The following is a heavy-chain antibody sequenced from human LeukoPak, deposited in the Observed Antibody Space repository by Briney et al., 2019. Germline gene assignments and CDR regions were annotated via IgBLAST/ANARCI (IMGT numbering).Heavy chain of an antibody. D-gene: IGHD5-18*01. CDR1: GSTFSSYA. J-gene: IGHJ4*02. Sequence: GGSLRLSCAASGSTFSSYALTWVRQAPGKGLEWVSSISSSVRTSYADSVKGRFTVSRDNSKNTLYLQMNSLRAEDTAVYYCATCGYTYGLYFDYWGQGTLVTVSS. CDR3: ATCGYTYGLYFDY. V-gene: IGHV3-23*01. CDR2: ISSSVRT.